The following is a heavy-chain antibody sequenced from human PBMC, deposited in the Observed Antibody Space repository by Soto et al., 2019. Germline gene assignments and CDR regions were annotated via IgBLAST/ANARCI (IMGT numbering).Heavy chain of an antibody. Sequence: EVQLLQSGAEVKKPGESLRISCKGSGYSFTSYWITWVRQMPGKGLEWMGRIDPSDSYTYYSPSFQGRVTISADQSVTTAYLQWRSLKASDTAMYYCAILVPNHGILTHDPWGQGSLVSVSS. CDR2: IDPSDSYT. V-gene: IGHV5-10-1*01. D-gene: IGHD3-9*01. J-gene: IGHJ5*02. CDR3: AILVPNHGILTHDP. CDR1: GYSFTSYW.